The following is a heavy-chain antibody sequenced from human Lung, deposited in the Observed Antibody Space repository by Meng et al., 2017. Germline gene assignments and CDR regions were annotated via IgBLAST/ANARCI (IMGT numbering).Heavy chain of an antibody. Sequence: QVQLQQWVAGLLKPSETLSLTCAVYGGSFSGYYWSWTRQPPGKGLEWIGEINHSRSTNYNPSLKSRVTISVDTSKNQFSLKLSSVTAADTAVYYCARGLYFCGSYRYVGVDYWGQGTLVTVSS. J-gene: IGHJ4*02. CDR2: INHSRST. CDR1: GGSFSGYY. D-gene: IGHD3-16*02. V-gene: IGHV4-34*01. CDR3: ARGLYFCGSYRYVGVDY.